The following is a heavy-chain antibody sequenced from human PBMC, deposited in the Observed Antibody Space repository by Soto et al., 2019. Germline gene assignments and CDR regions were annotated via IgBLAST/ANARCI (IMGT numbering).Heavy chain of an antibody. J-gene: IGHJ4*02. CDR3: AREVAGYCSSTSCYGGLDY. CDR2: IYYSGST. V-gene: IGHV4-59*01. Sequence: SETLSLTCTVSGGSISSYYWSWIRQPPGKGLEWIGYIYYSGSTNYNPSLKSRVTISVDTSKNQFSLKLSSVTAADTAVYYCAREVAGYCSSTSCYGGLDYWGQGTLVTVSS. CDR1: GGSISSYY. D-gene: IGHD2-2*01.